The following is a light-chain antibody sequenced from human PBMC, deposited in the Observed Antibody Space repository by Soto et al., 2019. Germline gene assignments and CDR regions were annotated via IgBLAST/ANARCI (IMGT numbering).Light chain of an antibody. J-gene: IGKJ1*01. Sequence: IQITQFPSTLSASVGDRVTINCRASQSISSWLAWYQQKPGKAPRLLIYDASSLESGVPSRFSGSGSGTEFTLTISSLQPDDFATYYCQQYNSYQWTFGQGTKVDIK. CDR2: DAS. CDR1: QSISSW. V-gene: IGKV1-5*01. CDR3: QQYNSYQWT.